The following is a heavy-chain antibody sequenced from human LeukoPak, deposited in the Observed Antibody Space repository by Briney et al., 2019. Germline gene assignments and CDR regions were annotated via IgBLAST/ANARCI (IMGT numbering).Heavy chain of an antibody. CDR2: ISYDGSNK. Sequence: PGRSLRLSCAASGFTFSSYAMHWARQAPGKGLEWVAVISYDGSNKYYADSVKGRFTISRDNSKNTLYLQMNSLRAEDTAVYYCARERYSGYDYYADYWGQGTLVTVSS. CDR3: ARERYSGYDYYADY. J-gene: IGHJ4*02. V-gene: IGHV3-30*04. CDR1: GFTFSSYA. D-gene: IGHD5-12*01.